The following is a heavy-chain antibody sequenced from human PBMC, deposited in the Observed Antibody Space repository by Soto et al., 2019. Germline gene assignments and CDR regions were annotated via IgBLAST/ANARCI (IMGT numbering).Heavy chain of an antibody. CDR1: GYTLTSYY. CDR2: INPSGGIT. V-gene: IGHV1-46*01. CDR3: ARRISTTTYYYYYGMDV. Sequence: ASVKVSCKASGYTLTSYYLHWVRQAPGQGPEWMGIINPSGGITNDAQKFQDRVTMTSDTSTSTVYMELSSLRSEDTAVYYCARRISTTTYYYYYGMDVWGQGTTVTVSS. D-gene: IGHD2-2*01. J-gene: IGHJ6*02.